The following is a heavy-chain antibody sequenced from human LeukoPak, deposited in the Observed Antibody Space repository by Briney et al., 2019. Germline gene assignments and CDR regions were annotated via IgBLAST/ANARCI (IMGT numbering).Heavy chain of an antibody. CDR2: ISGSGGST. CDR1: GFIFTNYA. Sequence: GGSLRLSYAASGFIFTNYAMSWVRQAPGKGLEWVSAISGSGGSTYYADSVKGRFTISRDNSKNTLYLQMNSLRAEDTAVYYCAKDVPYYYDSSGIFFDPWGQGTLVTVSS. D-gene: IGHD3-22*01. J-gene: IGHJ5*02. CDR3: AKDVPYYYDSSGIFFDP. V-gene: IGHV3-23*01.